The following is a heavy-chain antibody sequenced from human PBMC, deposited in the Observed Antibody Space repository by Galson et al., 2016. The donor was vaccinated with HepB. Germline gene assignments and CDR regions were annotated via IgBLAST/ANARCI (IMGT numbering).Heavy chain of an antibody. D-gene: IGHD3-9*01. CDR2: IIPVFGTT. CDR1: GGTFSSYG. V-gene: IGHV1-69*13. J-gene: IGHJ6*02. CDR3: ARAARGYDSGYPTYYYSAMDV. Sequence: SVKVSCKASGGTFSSYGIGWVRQAPGQGLEWMGGIIPVFGTTHYAQRFQGRVTITADESTSTAYMELSSLTSEDTAVYYCARAARGYDSGYPTYYYSAMDVWGQWTTVTVFS.